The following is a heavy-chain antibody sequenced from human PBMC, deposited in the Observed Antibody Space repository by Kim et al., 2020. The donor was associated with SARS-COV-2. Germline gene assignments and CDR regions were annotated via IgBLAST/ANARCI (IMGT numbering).Heavy chain of an antibody. CDR3: AREGAKYYDSSCVYYYYYG. Sequence: SETLSLTCAVYGGSFSGYYWSWIRQPPGKGLEWIGEINHSGSTNYNRSLKSRVTISVDTSKNQFSLKLSSVTAADTAVYYCAREGAKYYDSSCVYYYYYG. CDR1: GGSFSGYY. CDR2: INHSGST. V-gene: IGHV4-34*01. J-gene: IGHJ6*01. D-gene: IGHD3-22*01.